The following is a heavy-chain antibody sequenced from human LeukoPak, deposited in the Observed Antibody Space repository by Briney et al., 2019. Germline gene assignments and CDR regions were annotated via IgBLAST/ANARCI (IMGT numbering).Heavy chain of an antibody. CDR1: GFTFSSYS. CDR3: ARALNIIAAAGTTNNYYYMDV. V-gene: IGHV3-21*01. Sequence: GGSLRLSCAASGFTFSSYSINWVRQAPGKGLEWVSFISSSSNYIYYADSVKGRFTISRDNAKNSLYLQMNSLRAEDTAVYYCARALNIIAAAGTTNNYYYMDVWGKGTTVTVSS. CDR2: ISSSSNYI. J-gene: IGHJ6*03. D-gene: IGHD6-13*01.